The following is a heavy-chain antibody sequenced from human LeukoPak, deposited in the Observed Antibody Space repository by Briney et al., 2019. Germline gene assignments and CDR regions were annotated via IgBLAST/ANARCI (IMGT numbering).Heavy chain of an antibody. D-gene: IGHD6-19*01. CDR3: ARGQWLVPKPFDP. Sequence: PSETLSLTCTVSGGSISSYYWSWIRQPPGKGLELIGYIYYSGSTNYNPSLKSRVTISVDTSKNQFSLKLSSVTAADTAVYYCARGQWLVPKPFDPWGQGTLVTVSS. V-gene: IGHV4-59*12. CDR2: IYYSGST. CDR1: GGSISSYY. J-gene: IGHJ5*02.